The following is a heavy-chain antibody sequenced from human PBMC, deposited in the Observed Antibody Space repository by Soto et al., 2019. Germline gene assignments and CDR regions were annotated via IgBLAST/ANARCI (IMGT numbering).Heavy chain of an antibody. V-gene: IGHV4-31*03. CDR3: ARDKRLKAAAAPGGWFDP. CDR2: IYYSGST. D-gene: IGHD6-13*01. J-gene: IGHJ5*02. Sequence: QVQLQESGPGLVKPSQTLSLTCTVSGGSISSGAYYWTWIRQHPGKGLEWIGYIYYSGSTDYNPSLKSRVTISVDTPKNQFSLKLRSVTAADTAVYYCARDKRLKAAAAPGGWFDPWGQGTLVTVSS. CDR1: GGSISSGAYY.